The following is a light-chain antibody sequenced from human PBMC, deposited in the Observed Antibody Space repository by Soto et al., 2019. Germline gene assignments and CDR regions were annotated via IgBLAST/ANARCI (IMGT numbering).Light chain of an antibody. CDR2: AAS. CDR1: QSLSSY. J-gene: IGKJ5*01. V-gene: IGKV1-39*01. Sequence: DIQMTQSPSSLSASVGDRVTITCRASQSLSSYLNWYQQKPWKAPKLLIYAASSLQSGVPSRFSGSGSGTDFTLRISSLQPEDFATYYCQQSYSTLITFGQGTRLEIK. CDR3: QQSYSTLIT.